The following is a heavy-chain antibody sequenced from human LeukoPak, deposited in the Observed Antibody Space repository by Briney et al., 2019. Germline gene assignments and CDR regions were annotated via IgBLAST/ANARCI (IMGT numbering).Heavy chain of an antibody. V-gene: IGHV3-30*18. CDR2: TSYDESIK. Sequence: GGFLRLSCAASGFSFSTFAMHWARQTPGKGLEWVALTSYDESIKEYADSVKGRFTISRDNSKNVLFLEMNGLRPDDTGLYYCAKEGSGASRLYNYYGMDVWGQGTTVTVSS. CDR3: AKEGSGASRLYNYYGMDV. CDR1: GFSFSTFA. J-gene: IGHJ6*02. D-gene: IGHD1/OR15-1a*01.